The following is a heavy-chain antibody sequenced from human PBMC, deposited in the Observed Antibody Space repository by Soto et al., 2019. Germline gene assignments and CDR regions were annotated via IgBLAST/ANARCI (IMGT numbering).Heavy chain of an antibody. V-gene: IGHV3-23*01. CDR1: VFTFSTSV. D-gene: IGHD5-12*01. J-gene: IGHJ3*01. Sequence: EVQLSESGGGLVQPGGSLRLSCAASVFTFSTSVMSWVRQAPGKGLQWVSSISGRGDRTNYADSVKGRFTVSRDNSKNTLFLDMNAVTADDTALYYCTWSLVARDAFDEWGQGTMVIVYS. CDR3: TWSLVARDAFDE. CDR2: ISGRGDRT.